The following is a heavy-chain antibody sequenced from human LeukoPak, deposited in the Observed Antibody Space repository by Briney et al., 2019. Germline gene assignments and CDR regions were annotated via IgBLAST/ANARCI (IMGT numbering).Heavy chain of an antibody. D-gene: IGHD1-26*01. V-gene: IGHV3-21*01. CDR1: GFTFSSYS. J-gene: IGHJ4*02. CDR2: ISSSSSYI. CDR3: ARDKGATRFSY. Sequence: GGSLRLSCAASGFTFSSYSMNWVRQAPGKGLEWVSSISSSSSYIYYADSVKGRFTISRDNAKNSLYPQMNSLRAEDTAVYYCARDKGATRFSYWGQGTLVTVSS.